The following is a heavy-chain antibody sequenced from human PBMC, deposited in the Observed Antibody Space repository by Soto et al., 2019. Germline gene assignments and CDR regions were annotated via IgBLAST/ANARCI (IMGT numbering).Heavy chain of an antibody. Sequence: GASVKVSCKASGYTFTSYYMHWVRQAPGQGLEWMGIINPSGGSTSYAQKFQGRVTVIRDTSTSTVYMELSSLRSEDTAVYYCARDFLAARPEDAFDIWGQGTMVTVS. J-gene: IGHJ3*02. V-gene: IGHV1-46*01. D-gene: IGHD6-6*01. CDR1: GYTFTSYY. CDR2: INPSGGST. CDR3: ARDFLAARPEDAFDI.